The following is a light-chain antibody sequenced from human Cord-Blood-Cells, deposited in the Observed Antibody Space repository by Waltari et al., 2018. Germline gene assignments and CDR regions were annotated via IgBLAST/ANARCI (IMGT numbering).Light chain of an antibody. V-gene: IGKV3-11*01. Sequence: EIVLSQSPATLSLSPGEIATLSCRASQRVSSYLAWYQQKPGQAPRLLIYDASNRATGIPARFSGSGSGTDFTLTISSLEPEDFAVYYCQQRSNWPTFGQGTKVEIK. CDR3: QQRSNWPT. CDR1: QRVSSY. J-gene: IGKJ1*01. CDR2: DAS.